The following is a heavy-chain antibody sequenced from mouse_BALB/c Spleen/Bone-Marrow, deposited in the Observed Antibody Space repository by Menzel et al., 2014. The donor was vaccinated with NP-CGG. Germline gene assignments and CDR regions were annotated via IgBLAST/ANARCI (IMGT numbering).Heavy chain of an antibody. J-gene: IGHJ2*01. CDR2: INPGIGGT. Sequence: VKLMESGDELVRPGTSVKVSCKASGYAFTNYLIEWFKQRPGQGLEWIGRINPGIGGTTYNAKFKGKATLTADKSSTTAYMQLSSLTSDDSAVYFCARFTRDYWGRGTTLTVSS. V-gene: IGHV1-54*01. CDR1: GYAFTNYL. CDR3: ARFTRDY.